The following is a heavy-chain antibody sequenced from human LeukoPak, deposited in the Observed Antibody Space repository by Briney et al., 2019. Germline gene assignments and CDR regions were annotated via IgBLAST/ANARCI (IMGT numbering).Heavy chain of an antibody. Sequence: SETLSLTCAVYGGSFSGYYWSWIRQHPGKGLEWIGYIYYSGSTYYNPSLKSRVTISVDPSKNQFSLKLSSVTAADTAVYYCARFRTNYYDSSGSLAFDIWGQGTMVAVSS. J-gene: IGHJ3*02. CDR3: ARFRTNYYDSSGSLAFDI. D-gene: IGHD3-22*01. V-gene: IGHV4-31*11. CDR1: GGSFSGYY. CDR2: IYYSGST.